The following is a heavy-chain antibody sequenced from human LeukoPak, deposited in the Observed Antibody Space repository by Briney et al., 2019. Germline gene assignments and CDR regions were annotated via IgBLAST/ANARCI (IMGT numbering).Heavy chain of an antibody. V-gene: IGHV3-21*01. CDR1: GFTFSSYS. CDR2: ISSSSSYI. CDR3: ARDQKKIPILDY. J-gene: IGHJ4*02. Sequence: PGGSLRLSCAASGFTFSSYSMNWVRQAPGKGLEWVSSISSSSSYIYYADSMKGRFTISRDNAKNSLYLQMNSLRAEDTAVYYCARDQKKIPILDYWGQGTLVTVSS.